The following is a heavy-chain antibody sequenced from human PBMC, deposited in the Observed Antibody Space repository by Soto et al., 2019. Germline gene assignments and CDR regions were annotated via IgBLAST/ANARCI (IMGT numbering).Heavy chain of an antibody. Sequence: QVQLVQSRAEVKKPGASVKVSCKASGYTFSSYALHWVRQAPGQRLEWMGWINAANGNVKYSQKFQGRVTITRDTSASTAYMELSSLRSEDTAVYYCARAVGQFDPWGEGTQVTVSS. V-gene: IGHV1-3*01. CDR3: ARAVGQFDP. J-gene: IGHJ5*02. CDR2: INAANGNV. D-gene: IGHD6-19*01. CDR1: GYTFSSYA.